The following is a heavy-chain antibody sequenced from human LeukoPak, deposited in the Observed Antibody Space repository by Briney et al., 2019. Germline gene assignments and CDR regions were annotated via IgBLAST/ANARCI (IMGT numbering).Heavy chain of an antibody. J-gene: IGHJ6*03. V-gene: IGHV4-4*07. CDR1: GGSISSYY. CDR3: ARVGSYSHLYYYYYYMDV. Sequence: SETLSLTCTVSGGSISSYYWSWIRQPAGKGLEWIGRIYTSGSTNCNPSLKSRVTMSADTSKNQFSLKLSSVTAADTAVYYCARVGSYSHLYYYYYYMDVWGKGTTVTVSS. CDR2: IYTSGST. D-gene: IGHD2-21*01.